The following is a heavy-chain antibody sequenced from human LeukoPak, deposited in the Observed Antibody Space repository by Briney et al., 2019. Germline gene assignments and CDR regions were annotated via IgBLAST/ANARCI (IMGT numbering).Heavy chain of an antibody. Sequence: PSETLSLTCAVSGGSISSSNWWSWVRQPPGKGLEWIGEIYHSGSTNYNPSLKSRVTISVDTSKNQFSLKLSSVTAADTAVYYCARLRYSSSWYIDYWGQGTLVTVSS. J-gene: IGHJ4*02. CDR3: ARLRYSSSWYIDY. CDR1: GGSISSSNW. CDR2: IYHSGST. D-gene: IGHD6-13*01. V-gene: IGHV4-4*02.